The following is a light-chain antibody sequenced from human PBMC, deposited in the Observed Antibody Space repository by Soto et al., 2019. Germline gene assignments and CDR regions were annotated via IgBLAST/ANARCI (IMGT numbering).Light chain of an antibody. J-gene: IGLJ2*01. CDR2: EIN. V-gene: IGLV2-14*01. CDR3: SSDTTTSTLI. CDR1: SSDIGTYNF. Sequence: QSVLTQPASVSGSSGQSITISCTGTSSDIGTYNFVSWYQQHPGKAPKLLIHEINNRPSGVSIRFSGSKSGNTASLTISGLQAEDEADYYCSSDTTTSTLIFGGGTKLTVL.